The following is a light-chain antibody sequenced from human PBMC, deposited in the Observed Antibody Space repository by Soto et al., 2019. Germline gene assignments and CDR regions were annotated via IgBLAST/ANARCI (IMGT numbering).Light chain of an antibody. CDR3: RSYTSSSTVV. Sequence: QSALTQPASVSGSPGQSITISCTGTSSDVGGYNYVSWYQQHPGKAPKLMIYEVSNRPSGVSNRFSGSKSGNTASLTISGLQAEDAADYYCRSYTSSSTVVFGGGTQLTVL. J-gene: IGLJ2*01. V-gene: IGLV2-14*01. CDR2: EVS. CDR1: SSDVGGYNY.